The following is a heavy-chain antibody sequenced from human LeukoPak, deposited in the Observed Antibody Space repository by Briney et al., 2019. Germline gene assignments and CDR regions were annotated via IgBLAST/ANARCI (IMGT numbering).Heavy chain of an antibody. CDR2: ITDNGNTT. CDR1: GFTFSSYA. D-gene: IGHD2-15*01. Sequence: GGSLRLSCAASGFTFSSYAMNWVRLSAGKGLERVSAITDNGNTTYYADSVKGRFTISRDNSKNTLYLQMNSLRAEDTAVYYCATLRLSDHFDYWGQGTLVTVSS. CDR3: ATLRLSDHFDY. V-gene: IGHV3-23*05. J-gene: IGHJ4*02.